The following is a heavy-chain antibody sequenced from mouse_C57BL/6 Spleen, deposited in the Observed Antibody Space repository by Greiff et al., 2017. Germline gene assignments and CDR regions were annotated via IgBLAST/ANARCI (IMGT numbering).Heavy chain of an antibody. CDR3: ARWGTGLYAMDY. Sequence: VQLLQPGAELVRPGSSVKLSCTASGFTFTSYWMDWVQQRPGQGLEWIGNIYPSASETPYNQKFQDKATLTLDKSSSTSYMQLSSLTSEVSSVKYCARWGTGLYAMDYWGQGTSGTVSS. J-gene: IGHJ4*01. D-gene: IGHD2-14*01. CDR1: GFTFTSYW. V-gene: IGHV1-61*01. CDR2: IYPSASET.